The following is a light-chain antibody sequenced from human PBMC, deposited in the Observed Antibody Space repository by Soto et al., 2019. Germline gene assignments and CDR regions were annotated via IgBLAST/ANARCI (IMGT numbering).Light chain of an antibody. Sequence: EKVMTQSPATLSVSPGERATLSCRASQSVGSKYLAWYQQKPGQAPRLLIYGASTRATGIPARFSGSGSGTEFTLTISSLQSEDFAVYYCQQYNNWPPITFGGGTKVDIK. CDR3: QQYNNWPPIT. J-gene: IGKJ4*01. CDR1: QSVGSKY. V-gene: IGKV3-15*01. CDR2: GAS.